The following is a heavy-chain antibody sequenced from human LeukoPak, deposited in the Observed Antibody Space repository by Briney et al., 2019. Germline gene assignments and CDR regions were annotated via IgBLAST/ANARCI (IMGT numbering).Heavy chain of an antibody. Sequence: GASVKVSCKASGYTFTSYYMHWVRQAPGQGLEWMGIINPSGGSTSYAQKFQGRVTMTRDMSTSTVYMELSSLRSEDTAVYYCARAREDIVVVVAASTSFDYWDQGTLVTVSS. J-gene: IGHJ4*02. D-gene: IGHD2-15*01. CDR2: INPSGGST. CDR1: GYTFTSYY. CDR3: ARAREDIVVVVAASTSFDY. V-gene: IGHV1-46*01.